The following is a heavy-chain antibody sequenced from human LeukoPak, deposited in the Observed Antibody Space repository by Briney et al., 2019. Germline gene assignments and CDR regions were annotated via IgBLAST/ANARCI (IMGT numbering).Heavy chain of an antibody. CDR3: ARVRYSSSSDNYFDY. CDR2: IWYDGSNK. J-gene: IGHJ4*02. V-gene: IGHV3-33*01. Sequence: GGSLGLSCAASGFTFSSYGMHWVRQAPGKGLEWVAVIWYDGSNKYYADSVKGRFTISRDNSKNTLYLQMNSLRAEDTAVYYCARVRYSSSSDNYFDYWGQGTRVTVSS. CDR1: GFTFSSYG. D-gene: IGHD6-6*01.